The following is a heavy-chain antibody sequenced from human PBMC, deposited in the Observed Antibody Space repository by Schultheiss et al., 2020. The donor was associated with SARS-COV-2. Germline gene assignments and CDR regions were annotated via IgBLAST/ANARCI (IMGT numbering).Heavy chain of an antibody. CDR2: MNPNSGNT. CDR3: ARDHTMIVVTSAFDI. CDR1: GYTFTSYG. Sequence: ASVKVSCKASGYTFTSYGINWVRQATGQGLEWMGWMNPNSGNTGYAQKFQGRVTMTRNTSISTAYMELSRLRSDDTAVYYCARDHTMIVVTSAFDIWGQGTMVTVSS. V-gene: IGHV1-8*02. D-gene: IGHD3-22*01. J-gene: IGHJ3*02.